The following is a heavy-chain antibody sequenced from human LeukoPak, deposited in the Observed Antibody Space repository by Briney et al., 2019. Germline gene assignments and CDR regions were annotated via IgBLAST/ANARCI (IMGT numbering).Heavy chain of an antibody. V-gene: IGHV3-9*01. Sequence: GGSLRLSCAASGFTFDDYAMHWVRQAPGKGLEWVSGISWNSGSIGYADSVKGRFTISRDNAKNSLYLQMNSLRAEDTAVYYCARDGRWGSSWYEDYWGQGTLVTVSS. J-gene: IGHJ4*02. CDR3: ARDGRWGSSWYEDY. CDR2: ISWNSGSI. CDR1: GFTFDDYA. D-gene: IGHD6-13*01.